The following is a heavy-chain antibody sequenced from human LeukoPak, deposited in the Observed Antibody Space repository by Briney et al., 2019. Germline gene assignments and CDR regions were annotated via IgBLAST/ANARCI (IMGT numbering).Heavy chain of an antibody. J-gene: IGHJ6*02. CDR1: GFTFSSYW. V-gene: IGHV3-74*01. CDR2: INSDEGST. Sequence: PGGSLRLSCAASGFTFSSYWMNWVRQALGKGLVWVSHINSDEGSTSYADSVKGRFTISRDNAKNTLYLQMNSLRAEDTAVYYCTRGFYFGMDVWGQGTTVTVFS. CDR3: TRGFYFGMDV.